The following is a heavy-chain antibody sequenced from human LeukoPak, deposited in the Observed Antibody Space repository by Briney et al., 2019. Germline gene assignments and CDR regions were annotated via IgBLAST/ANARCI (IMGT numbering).Heavy chain of an antibody. V-gene: IGHV3-23*01. CDR2: ISGSGGST. CDR1: GFTFSSYG. J-gene: IGHJ4*02. D-gene: IGHD5-18*01. CDR3: ARGTGYSYPFTGRERTKSRLDY. Sequence: PGGSLRLSCAASGFTFSSYGMSWVRQAPGKGLEWVSAISGSGGSTYYADSVKGRFTISRDNSKNTLYLQMNSLRAEDTAVYYCARGTGYSYPFTGRERTKSRLDYWGQGTLVTVSS.